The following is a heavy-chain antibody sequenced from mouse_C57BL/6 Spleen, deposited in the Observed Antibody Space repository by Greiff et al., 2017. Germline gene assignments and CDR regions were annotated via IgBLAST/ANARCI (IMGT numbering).Heavy chain of an antibody. CDR2: ISYDGSN. V-gene: IGHV3-6*01. D-gene: IGHD2-3*01. CDR1: GYSITSGYY. J-gene: IGHJ2*01. Sequence: DVQLQESGPGLVKPSQSLSLTCSVTGYSITSGYYWNWIRQFPGNKLEWMGYISYDGSNNYNPSLKNRISITRDTYKNQFFLKLNSVTTEDTATYYCARRDDGYYVFYYFDYWGQGTTLTVSS. CDR3: ARRDDGYYVFYYFDY.